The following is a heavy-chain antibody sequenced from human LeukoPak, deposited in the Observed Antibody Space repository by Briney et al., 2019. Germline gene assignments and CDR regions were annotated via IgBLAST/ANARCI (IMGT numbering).Heavy chain of an antibody. CDR2: INHSGST. J-gene: IGHJ4*02. Sequence: SETLSLTCAVHGGSFSGYYWSWIRQPPGKGLEWIGEINHSGSTNYNPSLKSRVTISVDTSKNQFSLKLSSVTAADTAVYYCARSWYCSSTSCYAIDYWGQGTLVTVSS. CDR3: ARSWYCSSTSCYAIDY. D-gene: IGHD2-2*01. CDR1: GGSFSGYY. V-gene: IGHV4-34*01.